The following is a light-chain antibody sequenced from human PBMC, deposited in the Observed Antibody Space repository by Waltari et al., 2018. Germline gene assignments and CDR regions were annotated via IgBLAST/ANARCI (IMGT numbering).Light chain of an antibody. V-gene: IGKV3-20*01. Sequence: EIVLTQSPGTLSLSPGERATLSCRASQSVSSNYLAWYRQKTGQAPRLLISGASSRATGIPDRFSGSGSGTDFTLTISRLEPEDFAVYYCQQYGSSRTFGQGTKVEIK. CDR1: QSVSSNY. CDR2: GAS. CDR3: QQYGSSRT. J-gene: IGKJ1*01.